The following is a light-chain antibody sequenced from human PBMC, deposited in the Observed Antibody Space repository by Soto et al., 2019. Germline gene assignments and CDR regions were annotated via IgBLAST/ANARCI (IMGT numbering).Light chain of an antibody. CDR2: DAS. V-gene: IGKV3-11*01. CDR3: QHRSHLIT. Sequence: EVVLTQSPATLYLSTGERATLSCRASQSVSTYLACYQQKPGQTPSLHIYDASNRATGIPARFRGSGSGAAFALTSAALVPEYFAVDFGQHRSHLITFSHETPQEI. CDR1: QSVSTY. J-gene: IGKJ5*01.